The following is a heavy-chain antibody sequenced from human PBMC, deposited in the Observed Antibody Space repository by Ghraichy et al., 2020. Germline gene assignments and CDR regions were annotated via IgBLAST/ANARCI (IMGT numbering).Heavy chain of an antibody. D-gene: IGHD6-13*01. J-gene: IGHJ4*02. Sequence: GGSLRLSCAASGFTFSSYSMNWVRQAPGKGLEWVSSISSSSSYIYYADSVKGRFTISRDNAKNSLYLQMNSLRAEDTAVYYCARDSAAGTGMLDYWGQGTLVTVSS. V-gene: IGHV3-21*01. CDR2: ISSSSSYI. CDR1: GFTFSSYS. CDR3: ARDSAAGTGMLDY.